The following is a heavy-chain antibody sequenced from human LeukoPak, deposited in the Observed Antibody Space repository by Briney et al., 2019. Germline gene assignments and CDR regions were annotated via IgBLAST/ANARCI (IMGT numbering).Heavy chain of an antibody. CDR2: MNPNSGNT. CDR1: GYTFTSYD. Sequence: ASVKVSCKASGYTFTSYDINWVRQATGQGLEWMGWMNPNSGNTGYAQKFQGRATMTRNTSISTAHMELSSLRSEDTAVYYCARETRTDFWSGYYTGQWISGYYYYYMDVWGKGTTVTVSS. CDR3: ARETRTDFWSGYYTGQWISGYYYYYMDV. V-gene: IGHV1-8*01. D-gene: IGHD3-3*01. J-gene: IGHJ6*03.